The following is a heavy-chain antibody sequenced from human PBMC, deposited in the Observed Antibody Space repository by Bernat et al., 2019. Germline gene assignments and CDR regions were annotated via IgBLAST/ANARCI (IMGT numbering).Heavy chain of an antibody. CDR1: GFTFSSYA. Sequence: EVQLVESGGGLVQPGGSLRLSCAASGFTFSSYAMSWVRQAPGKGMVWVSALSGSGGSKYYADSVNGLFTISRDNSKNTLYLQMNSLRDEDTAVYYCAKDAVGYCTGGVCPDYWGQGTLVTVSS. J-gene: IGHJ4*02. CDR3: AKDAVGYCTGGVCPDY. V-gene: IGHV3-23*04. D-gene: IGHD2-8*02. CDR2: LSGSGGSK.